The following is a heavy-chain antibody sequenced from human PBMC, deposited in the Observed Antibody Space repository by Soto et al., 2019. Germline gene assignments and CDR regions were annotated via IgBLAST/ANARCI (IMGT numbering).Heavy chain of an antibody. CDR2: FSDDGSNK. D-gene: IGHD3-22*01. Sequence: PDGSLSLSCAYSVFTFIWKAVPLILTAPSRVLPWVASFSDDGSNKYHADSVKGRLTISSGAFTSTLFLQMTSLTPEDTAVYYCASEADFYSDTSRYGGPGTQVTVSS. J-gene: IGHJ4*02. CDR3: ASEADFYSDTSRY. CDR1: VFTFIWKA. V-gene: IGHV3-30-3*01.